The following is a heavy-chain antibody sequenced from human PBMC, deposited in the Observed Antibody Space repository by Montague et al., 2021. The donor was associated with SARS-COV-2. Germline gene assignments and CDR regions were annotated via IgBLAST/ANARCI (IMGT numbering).Heavy chain of an antibody. Sequence: SETLSLTCTVSGGSVSSSPYYWGWIRQPPGRGLEWVGNISYSGRTYFSPSLKSRLTISVDSSENQFSLRLSSVTAADTAVYYCASSYYYGSGTYVYNYYMDVWGKGTTVTVS. V-gene: IGHV4-39*01. CDR3: ASSYYYGSGTYVYNYYMDV. CDR1: GGSVSSSPYY. J-gene: IGHJ6*03. D-gene: IGHD3-10*01. CDR2: ISYSGRT.